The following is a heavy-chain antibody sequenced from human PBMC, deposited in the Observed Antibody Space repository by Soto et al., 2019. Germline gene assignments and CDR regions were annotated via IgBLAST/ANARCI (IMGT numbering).Heavy chain of an antibody. V-gene: IGHV3-21*01. CDR1: GFTFSSYS. CDR3: ARDKQQPGGEFDY. Sequence: GGSLRLSCAASGFTFSSYSMNWVRQAPGKGLEWVSSISSSSSYIYYADSVKGRFTISRDNAKNSLYLQMNSLRAEDTAVYYCARDKQQPGGEFDYWGQGTLVTVSS. CDR2: ISSSSSYI. D-gene: IGHD6-13*01. J-gene: IGHJ4*02.